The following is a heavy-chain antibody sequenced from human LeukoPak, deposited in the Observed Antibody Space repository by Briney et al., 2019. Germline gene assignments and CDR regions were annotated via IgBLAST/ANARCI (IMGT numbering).Heavy chain of an antibody. J-gene: IGHJ4*02. CDR3: AAADKFWSPVDY. D-gene: IGHD6-13*01. Sequence: GSLRLSCAASGFTFDDHAMHWVRQAPGKGLEWVSLISWDGGSTYYADSVKGRFTISRDYSKNSLYLQMNSLRAEDTALYYCAAADKFWSPVDYWGQGTLVTVSS. CDR2: ISWDGGST. V-gene: IGHV3-43D*04. CDR1: GFTFDDHA.